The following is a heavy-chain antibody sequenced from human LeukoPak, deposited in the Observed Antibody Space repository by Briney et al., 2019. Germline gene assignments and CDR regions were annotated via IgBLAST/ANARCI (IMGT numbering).Heavy chain of an antibody. D-gene: IGHD3-10*01. Sequence: PSETLSLTCTVSGGSISSSSYYWGWIRQPPGKGLEWIGSIYYTGSTYYNPSLKSRVTISVDTSKNQFSLKLSSVTAADTAVYYCARVSELLWFGELETPGGTPYYYYYMDVWGKGTTVTISS. V-gene: IGHV4-39*01. CDR1: GGSISSSSYY. CDR2: IYYTGST. J-gene: IGHJ6*03. CDR3: ARVSELLWFGELETPGGTPYYYYYMDV.